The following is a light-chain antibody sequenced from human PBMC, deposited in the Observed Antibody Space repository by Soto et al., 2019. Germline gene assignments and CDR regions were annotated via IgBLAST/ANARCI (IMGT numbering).Light chain of an antibody. CDR2: EVS. CDR1: SSDVGGYNY. J-gene: IGLJ1*01. V-gene: IGLV2-14*01. Sequence: QSVLTQPASVSGSRGQSITISWTGTSSDVGGYNYVSWYQQHPGKAPKLMIYEVSNRPSGVSNRFSGSKSGNTASLTISGLQAEDEADYYCSSYTSSSTPYVFGTGTKVTVL. CDR3: SSYTSSSTPYV.